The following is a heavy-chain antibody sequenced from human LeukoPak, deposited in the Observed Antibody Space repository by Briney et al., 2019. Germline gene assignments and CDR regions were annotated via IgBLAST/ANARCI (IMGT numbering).Heavy chain of an antibody. CDR3: ARADFDWLHDY. Sequence: GGSLRLSCAASGFTSSSYSMNWVRQAPGKGLEWVSSISSSSSYIYYADSVKGRFTISRDNAKNSLYLQMNSLRAEDTAVYYCARADFDWLHDYWGQGTLVTVSS. J-gene: IGHJ4*02. CDR2: ISSSSSYI. CDR1: GFTSSSYS. V-gene: IGHV3-21*01. D-gene: IGHD3-9*01.